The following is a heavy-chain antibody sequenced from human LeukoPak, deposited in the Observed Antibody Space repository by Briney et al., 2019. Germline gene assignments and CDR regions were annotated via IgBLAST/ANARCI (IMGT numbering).Heavy chain of an antibody. V-gene: IGHV3-74*01. CDR2: INSDGSST. J-gene: IGHJ6*03. CDR1: GFTFSSYW. Sequence: PGGSLRLSCAASGFTFSSYWMHWVRQAPRKGLVWVSRINSDGSSTNYADSVKGRFTISRDNAKNTLYLQMNSLRAEDTAVYYCARDSHQYYMDVWGKGTTVTVSS. CDR3: ARDSHQYYMDV.